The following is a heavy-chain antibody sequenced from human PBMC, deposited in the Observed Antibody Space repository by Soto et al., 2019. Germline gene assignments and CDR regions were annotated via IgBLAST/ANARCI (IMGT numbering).Heavy chain of an antibody. CDR2: ISSSSVTI. CDR1: GLTFSLYS. J-gene: IGHJ6*02. CDR3: ATWSDTDRWNYYYYGMDV. D-gene: IGHD2-15*01. Sequence: EVQLVESGGGLVQPGGSLRLSCAASGLTFSLYSMNWVRQAPGKGLEWVAYISSSSVTIYYADSVKGRFTVSRDNAKNSLFLQMNRLRDEDTAVYYCATWSDTDRWNYYYYGMDVWGQGTTVTLSS. V-gene: IGHV3-48*02.